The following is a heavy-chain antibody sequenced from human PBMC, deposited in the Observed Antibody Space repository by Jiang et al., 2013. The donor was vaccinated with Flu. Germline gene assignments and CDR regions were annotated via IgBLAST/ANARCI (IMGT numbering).Heavy chain of an antibody. CDR2: ISAYNGNT. CDR1: YG. CDR3: ARDQYSSGWSVYYYYYYGMDV. J-gene: IGHJ6*02. Sequence: YGISWVRQAPGQGLEWMGWISAYNGNTNYAQKLQGRVTMTTDTSTSTAYMELRSLRSDDTAVYYCARDQYSSGWSVYYYYYYGMDVWGQGTTVTVSS. D-gene: IGHD6-19*01. V-gene: IGHV1-18*04.